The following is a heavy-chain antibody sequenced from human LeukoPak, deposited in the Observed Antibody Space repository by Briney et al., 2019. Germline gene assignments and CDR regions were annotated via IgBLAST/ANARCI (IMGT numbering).Heavy chain of an antibody. Sequence: GGSLRLSCAASGFSFSGYAIHWVRRTPGKGLEWVAVISHDEKNKFYAESVKGRFTISRDSSKNTLFLEMNSLRPEDTAFYYCATTFRGVIITRLDYWGQGTLVTVSS. CDR1: GFSFSGYA. V-gene: IGHV3-30*04. J-gene: IGHJ4*02. D-gene: IGHD3-10*01. CDR2: ISHDEKNK. CDR3: ATTFRGVIITRLDY.